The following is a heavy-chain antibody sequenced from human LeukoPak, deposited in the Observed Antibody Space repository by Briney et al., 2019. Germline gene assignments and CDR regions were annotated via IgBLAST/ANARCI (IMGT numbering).Heavy chain of an antibody. CDR1: GVSISTGGYY. CDR2: VYTSGST. J-gene: IGHJ6*03. V-gene: IGHV4-61*02. Sequence: PSQTLSLTCSVSGVSISTGGYYWSWIRQPAGKGLEWIGRVYTSGSTNYNPSLKSRVTISADKSKNQFSLNLTSVTAADTAVYFCANSYYYMDVWGKGTTVTVSS. CDR3: ANSYYYMDV.